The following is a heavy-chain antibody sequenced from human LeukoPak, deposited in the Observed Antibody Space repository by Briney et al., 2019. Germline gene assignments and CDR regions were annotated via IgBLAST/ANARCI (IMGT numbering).Heavy chain of an antibody. CDR2: ISSSSSYI. D-gene: IGHD3-3*01. CDR3: ASSNYYFWSGYSRSFDY. V-gene: IGHV3-21*01. J-gene: IGHJ4*02. Sequence: GGSLRLSCAASGFTFSSYSMNWVRQAPGKGLEWVSSISSSSSYIYYADSVKGRFTISRDNAKNSLYLQMNSLRAEDTAVYYCASSNYYFWSGYSRSFDYWGQGTLVTVSS. CDR1: GFTFSSYS.